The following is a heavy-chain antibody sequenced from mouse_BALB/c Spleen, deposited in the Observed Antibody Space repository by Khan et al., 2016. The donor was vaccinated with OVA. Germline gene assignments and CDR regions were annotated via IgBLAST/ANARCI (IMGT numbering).Heavy chain of an antibody. Sequence: QVRLQQPGAEPVRPGVSLKISCKGSGYTFTDYAMHWVKQSHAKSLEWIGVISSYYRVPDYNQKFKGKATMTVDRSSSTAYLELARLTSEDSAIYYCARDEKFAYWGQGTLITISA. CDR3: ARDEKFAY. CDR2: ISSYYRVP. CDR1: GYTFTDYA. V-gene: IGHV1S137*01. J-gene: IGHJ3*01.